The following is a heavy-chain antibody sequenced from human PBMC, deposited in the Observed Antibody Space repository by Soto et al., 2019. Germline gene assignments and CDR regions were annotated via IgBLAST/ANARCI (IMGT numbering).Heavy chain of an antibody. J-gene: IGHJ6*02. CDR1: GYTFTSYG. Sequence: GASVKVSCKASGYTFTSYGISWVRQAPGQGLEWMGWISAYNGNTNYAQKLQGRVTMTTDTSTSTAYMELRSLRSDDTAVYYCASNGRLLTLGYGMDVWGQGTTVTVSS. CDR3: ASNGRLLTLGYGMDV. CDR2: ISAYNGNT. D-gene: IGHD2-15*01. V-gene: IGHV1-18*01.